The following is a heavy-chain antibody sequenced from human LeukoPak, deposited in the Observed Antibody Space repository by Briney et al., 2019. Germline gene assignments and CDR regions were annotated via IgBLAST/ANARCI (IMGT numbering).Heavy chain of an antibody. J-gene: IGHJ4*02. CDR2: IYSDGTA. CDR1: GFTFSTNR. CDR3: TRLGGEQLAPTGY. D-gene: IGHD6-6*01. Sequence: PGGSLRLSCAASGFTFSTNRMSWVRQTPGRGLEWVSVIYSDGTAYYADSVKGRFTISRDNSKSTLYLQMNSLKTEDTAVYYCTRLGGEQLAPTGYWGQGTLVTVSS. V-gene: IGHV3-53*01.